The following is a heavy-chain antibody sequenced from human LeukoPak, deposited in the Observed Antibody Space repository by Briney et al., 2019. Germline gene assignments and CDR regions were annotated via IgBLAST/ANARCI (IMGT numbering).Heavy chain of an antibody. CDR1: GYTFTSYG. Sequence: ASVKVSCKASGYTFTSYGIIWVRQAPGQGLEWMGWISTNNGNTNYAQKLQGRVTMTTDTSTSTAYLELRSLRSDDTAVYYCARDQVRGYGWNDYWGQGTLVTVSS. D-gene: IGHD1-1*01. V-gene: IGHV1-18*01. J-gene: IGHJ4*02. CDR2: ISTNNGNT. CDR3: ARDQVRGYGWNDY.